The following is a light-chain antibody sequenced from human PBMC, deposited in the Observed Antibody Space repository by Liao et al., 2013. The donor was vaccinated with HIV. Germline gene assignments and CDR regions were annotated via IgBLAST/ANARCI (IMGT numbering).Light chain of an antibody. CDR2: YDS. CDR1: NIGDKS. V-gene: IGLV3-21*01. J-gene: IGLJ1*01. CDR3: QAWDSSTVV. Sequence: SYVLTQPPSVSVAPGKTARITCGGSNIGDKSVHWYQQRPGQAPVLVIYYDSDRPSGIPERFSGSNSGNTATLTISGTQAMDEADYYCQAWDSSTVVFGTGTKVTVL.